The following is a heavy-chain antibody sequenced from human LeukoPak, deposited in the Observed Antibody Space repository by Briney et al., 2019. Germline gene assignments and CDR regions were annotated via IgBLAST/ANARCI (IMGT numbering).Heavy chain of an antibody. CDR2: FDPEDAKI. J-gene: IGHJ4*02. CDR1: GYTLTELS. Sequence: ASVKVSCKVSGYTLTELSMHWVRQAPGKGLEWMGGFDPEDAKIIYAQKFQGRVTMTEDTSTDTAYMELSSLKSEDTAVYYCTSYYYDDNHWGQGTLVTASS. D-gene: IGHD3-22*01. CDR3: TSYYYDDNH. V-gene: IGHV1-24*01.